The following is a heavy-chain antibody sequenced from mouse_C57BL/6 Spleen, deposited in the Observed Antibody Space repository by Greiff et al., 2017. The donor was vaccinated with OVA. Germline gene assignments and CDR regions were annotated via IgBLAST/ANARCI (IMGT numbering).Heavy chain of an antibody. CDR1: GFTFSSYA. CDR2: ISDCGSYT. J-gene: IGHJ2*01. D-gene: IGHD2-5*01. Sequence: EVKLVESGGGLVKPGGSLKLSCAASGFTFSSYAMSWVRQTPDKRLECFAPISDCGSYTYYPDNVKGRFTISRDNAKNNLYLQMSHLKSEDTAMYYCARSYYSNYFDYWGQGTTLTVSS. CDR3: ARSYYSNYFDY. V-gene: IGHV5-4*03.